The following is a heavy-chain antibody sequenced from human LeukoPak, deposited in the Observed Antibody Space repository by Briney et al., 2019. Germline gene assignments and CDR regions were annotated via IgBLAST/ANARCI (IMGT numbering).Heavy chain of an antibody. V-gene: IGHV4-39*01. CDR1: GGSISSNNYY. D-gene: IGHD6-19*01. CDR2: IYYGGYT. CDR3: ARGGAVAGPNWYFDL. J-gene: IGHJ2*01. Sequence: SETLSLTCTVSGGSISSNNYYWGWIRQPPGKGLEWIGSIYYGGYTYYNPSLKSRVTISVDTSKNQFSLKLSSVTAADTAVYYCARGGAVAGPNWYFDLWGRGTLVTVSS.